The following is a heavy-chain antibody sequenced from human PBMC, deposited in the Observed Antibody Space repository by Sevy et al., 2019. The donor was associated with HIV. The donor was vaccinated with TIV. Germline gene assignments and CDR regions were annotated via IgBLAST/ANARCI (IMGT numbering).Heavy chain of an antibody. J-gene: IGHJ4*02. Sequence: ASVKVSCKVSGYTLTQFSMHWVRQAPGKGLEWMTTFDPEDGDPEDGKTIYAQKFLGRVTMTEDTSTDTAYMELSSLRSDDTAVYYCATTKYYYDSSGYPFDYWGQGTLVTVSS. CDR2: FDPEDGDPEDGKT. D-gene: IGHD3-22*01. CDR1: GYTLTQFS. CDR3: ATTKYYYDSSGYPFDY. V-gene: IGHV1-24*01.